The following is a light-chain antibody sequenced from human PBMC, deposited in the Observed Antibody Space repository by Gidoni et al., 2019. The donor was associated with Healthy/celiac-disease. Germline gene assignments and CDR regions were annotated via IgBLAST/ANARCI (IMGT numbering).Light chain of an antibody. CDR2: AAS. V-gene: IGKV1-8*01. Sequence: AIRMTQSPSSFSASTGDRVTITCRASQGISSYLAWYQQKPGKAPKLLIYAASTLQSGVPSRFSGSGSGTDFTLTISCLQSEDFAPSYCQQYYSYPPLTFXGXTKVEIK. J-gene: IGKJ4*01. CDR1: QGISSY. CDR3: QQYYSYPPLT.